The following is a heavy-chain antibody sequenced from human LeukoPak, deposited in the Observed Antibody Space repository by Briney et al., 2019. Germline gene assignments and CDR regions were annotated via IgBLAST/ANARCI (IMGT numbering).Heavy chain of an antibody. V-gene: IGHV4-34*01. D-gene: IGHD2-2*01. CDR1: GGSFSGYY. CDR3: ARRGLMLVPV. CDR2: INHSGST. J-gene: IGHJ4*02. Sequence: PSETLSLTCAVYGGSFSGYYWSWIRQPPGKGLEWIGEINHSGSTNYNPSLKSRVTISVDTSKNQFSLKLASVSAADTAVYYCARRGLMLVPVWGQGPPVTVPS.